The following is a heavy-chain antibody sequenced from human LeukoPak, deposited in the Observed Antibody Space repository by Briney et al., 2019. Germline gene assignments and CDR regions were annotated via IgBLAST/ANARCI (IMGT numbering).Heavy chain of an antibody. CDR2: IYYSGST. CDR1: GGSISSGDYY. CDR3: ARLDSSGYYDAFDI. D-gene: IGHD3-22*01. Sequence: SQTLSLTCTVSGGSISSGDYYWSWIRQPPGKGLEWIGYIYYSGSTYYNPSLKSRVTISVDTSKNQFSLKLSSVTAADTAVYYCARLDSSGYYDAFDIWGQGTMVTVSS. J-gene: IGHJ3*02. V-gene: IGHV4-30-4*01.